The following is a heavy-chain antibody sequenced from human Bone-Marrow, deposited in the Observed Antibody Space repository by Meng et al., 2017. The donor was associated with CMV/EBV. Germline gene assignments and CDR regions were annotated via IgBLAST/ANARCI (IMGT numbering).Heavy chain of an antibody. CDR2: MNPNSGNT. CDR1: GYTFTSYD. J-gene: IGHJ4*02. D-gene: IGHD6-19*01. CDR3: ATGVADFEY. V-gene: IGHV1-8*01. Sequence: QLRRVQSGAEVKKPGASVKVSCKASGYTFTSYDINSVRQAAGQGLEWMGWMNPNSGNTDYAQKFQGRVTMTRNISKSTAYMDLSSLRSEDTAVYYCATGVADFEYWGQGTLVTVSS.